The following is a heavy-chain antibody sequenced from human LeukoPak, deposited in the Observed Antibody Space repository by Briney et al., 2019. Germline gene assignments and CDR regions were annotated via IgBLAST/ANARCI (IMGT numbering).Heavy chain of an antibody. CDR2: ITGGGGVT. CDR3: AKPRRAVTIYSDAFDI. V-gene: IGHV3-23*01. Sequence: GGSLRPSCAASGFTFSTYAMTWVRQAPGKGLEWVSTITGGGGVTYYADSVKGRFTISRDDSKNTLYLHMNSLRVEDTAVFYCAKPRRAVTIYSDAFDIWGQGTVVTVSS. J-gene: IGHJ3*02. D-gene: IGHD4-17*01. CDR1: GFTFSTYA.